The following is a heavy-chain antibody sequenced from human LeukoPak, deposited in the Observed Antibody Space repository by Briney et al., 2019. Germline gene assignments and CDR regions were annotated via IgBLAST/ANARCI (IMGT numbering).Heavy chain of an antibody. J-gene: IGHJ1*01. D-gene: IGHD6-13*01. Sequence: PGGSLRLSCAASGFTFSNYAMHWVRQAPGKGLEWVAVISYDGSNKYYADSVKGRFTISRDNSKNTLYLQMNSLRAEDTAVYYCAREGGIAAAPFQHWGQGTLVTVSS. V-gene: IGHV3-30-3*01. CDR3: AREGGIAAAPFQH. CDR2: ISYDGSNK. CDR1: GFTFSNYA.